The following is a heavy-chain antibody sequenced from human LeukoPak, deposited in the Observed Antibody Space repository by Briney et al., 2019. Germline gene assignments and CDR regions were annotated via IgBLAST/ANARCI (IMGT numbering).Heavy chain of an antibody. CDR3: ARERGSGTYGGGPADY. V-gene: IGHV4-4*07. Sequence: SETLSLTCTVSGGSISNYYWSWIRQPAGEGLEWIGRIYTSGSTKYNPSLKSRVTMSVDTSKNQFSLKLSSVTAADTAVYYCARERGSGTYGGGPADYWGQGTLVTVSS. D-gene: IGHD1-26*01. CDR2: IYTSGST. J-gene: IGHJ4*02. CDR1: GGSISNYY.